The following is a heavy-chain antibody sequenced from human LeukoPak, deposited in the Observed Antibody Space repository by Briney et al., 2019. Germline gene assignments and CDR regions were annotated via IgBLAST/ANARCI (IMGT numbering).Heavy chain of an antibody. CDR3: AKRHPTSWYVVDY. Sequence: GGSLRLSCAASGFTFSSYGMHWVRQAPGKGLEWVAFIRYDGSNKYYADSVKGRFAISRDNSKNTLYLQMNSLRAEDTAVYYCAKRHPTSWYVVDYWGQGTLVTVSS. J-gene: IGHJ4*02. CDR2: IRYDGSNK. CDR1: GFTFSSYG. V-gene: IGHV3-30*02. D-gene: IGHD6-13*01.